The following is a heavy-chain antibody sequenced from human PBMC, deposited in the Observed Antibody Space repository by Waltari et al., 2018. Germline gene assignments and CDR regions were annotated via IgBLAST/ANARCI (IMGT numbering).Heavy chain of an antibody. Sequence: QVQLVQSGAEVKKPGASVKVSCKASGYTFTGYYMHWVRQAPGQGLEWMGRINPNSGGTNYAQKFQGRVTMTRHTSISTAYMELSRLRSDDTAVYYCARDVGITGTTGGYWGQGTLVTVSS. CDR3: ARDVGITGTTGGY. CDR1: GYTFTGYY. D-gene: IGHD1-7*01. V-gene: IGHV1-2*06. CDR2: INPNSGGT. J-gene: IGHJ4*02.